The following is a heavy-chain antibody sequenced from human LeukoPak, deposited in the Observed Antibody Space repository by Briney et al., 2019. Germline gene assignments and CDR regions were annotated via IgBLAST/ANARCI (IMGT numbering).Heavy chain of an antibody. J-gene: IGHJ4*02. CDR2: IKSKTDGGTT. V-gene: IGHV3-15*01. CDR3: TTEDILTGYSETNFDY. CDR1: GFTFSNAW. Sequence: GGSLRLCRAASGFTFSNAWMSWVRQAPGKGLEWVGRIKSKTDGGTTDYAAPVKGRFTISRDDSKNTLYLQMNSLKTEDTAVYYCTTEDILTGYSETNFDYWGQGTLVTVSS. D-gene: IGHD3-9*01.